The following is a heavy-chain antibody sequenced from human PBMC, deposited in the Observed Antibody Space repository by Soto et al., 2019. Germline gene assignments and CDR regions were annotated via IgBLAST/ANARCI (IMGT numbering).Heavy chain of an antibody. V-gene: IGHV1-2*02. J-gene: IGHJ4*02. CDR2: INPNSGDT. CDR1: GYTFSHYY. D-gene: IGHD2-21*01. Sequence: QVHLVQSGAELKKPAASVKISCKASGYTFSHYYMHWVRQAPGQGLEWMGWINPNSGDTNYAQKFQGQVTITRDTSINTGYMELSRLTSDDTAVYYCARSVALGGGFDYWGQGTLVTVSS. CDR3: ARSVALGGGFDY.